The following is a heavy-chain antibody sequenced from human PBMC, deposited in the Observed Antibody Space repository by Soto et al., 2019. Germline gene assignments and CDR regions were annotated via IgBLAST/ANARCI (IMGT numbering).Heavy chain of an antibody. Sequence: PSETLSLTCTVSAGSIGSSSYYWGWIRQTPGKGLEWIGSIYYSGSTYYNPPLKSRVTISVDTSKNQFSLKLSSVTAADTAVYYCAGVGVVPAPLGFDPWGQGTLVTVSS. D-gene: IGHD2-2*01. V-gene: IGHV4-39*01. CDR3: AGVGVVPAPLGFDP. CDR1: AGSIGSSSYY. J-gene: IGHJ5*02. CDR2: IYYSGST.